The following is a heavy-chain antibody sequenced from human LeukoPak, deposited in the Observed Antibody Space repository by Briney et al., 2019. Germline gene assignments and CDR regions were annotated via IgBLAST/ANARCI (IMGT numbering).Heavy chain of an antibody. CDR1: GFTFSSYA. Sequence: GGSLGLSCAASGFTFSSYAMHWVRQAPGKGLACVSAISSNGGSTYYANSVKGRFTISSDNSKNTLYLQMGSLRAEDMAVYYCARESHSYGDYWGQGTLVTVSS. V-gene: IGHV3-64*01. D-gene: IGHD5-18*01. J-gene: IGHJ4*02. CDR2: ISSNGGST. CDR3: ARESHSYGDY.